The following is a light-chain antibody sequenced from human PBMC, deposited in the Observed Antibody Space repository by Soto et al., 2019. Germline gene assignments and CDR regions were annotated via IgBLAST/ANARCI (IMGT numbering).Light chain of an antibody. Sequence: EIVLTQSPGTLSLSPGERATLSCRASQSVSSSYLAWYQQKPGQAPRLLIYGASSRATGIPDRLSGSVSGTDFTLTISRLETEDFSVYYCQQYGSLPYTFGQGTKLEVK. V-gene: IGKV3-20*01. J-gene: IGKJ2*01. CDR1: QSVSSSY. CDR2: GAS. CDR3: QQYGSLPYT.